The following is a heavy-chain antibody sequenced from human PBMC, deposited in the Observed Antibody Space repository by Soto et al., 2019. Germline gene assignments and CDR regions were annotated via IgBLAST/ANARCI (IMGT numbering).Heavy chain of an antibody. Sequence: GGSLRLSCAASGFISTSYGMHWVRQAPGKGLEWMALILHDGSAEYYADSVKGRFTISRDNSKNTLYLQMNSLTAEDTAVYYCARSRDGYSFYFYYGMDGWGQGPTVTVSS. D-gene: IGHD4-4*01. CDR2: ILHDGSAE. J-gene: IGHJ6*02. V-gene: IGHV3-30*03. CDR1: GFISTSYG. CDR3: ARSRDGYSFYFYYGMDG.